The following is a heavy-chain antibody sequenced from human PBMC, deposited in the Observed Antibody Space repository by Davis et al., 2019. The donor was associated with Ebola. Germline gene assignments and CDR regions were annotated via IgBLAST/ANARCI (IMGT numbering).Heavy chain of an antibody. V-gene: IGHV3-21*01. Sequence: GESLKISCAASGFTFSSYSMNWVRQAPGKGLEWVSSISSSSSYIYYADSVKGRFTISRDNAKNSLYLQMNNLRAEDTAVYYCAREYYYGSGSYGLDPWGQGTLVTVSS. J-gene: IGHJ5*02. CDR2: ISSSSSYI. D-gene: IGHD3-10*01. CDR1: GFTFSSYS. CDR3: AREYYYGSGSYGLDP.